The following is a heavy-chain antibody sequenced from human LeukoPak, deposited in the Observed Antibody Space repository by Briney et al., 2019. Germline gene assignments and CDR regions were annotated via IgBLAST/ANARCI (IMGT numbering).Heavy chain of an antibody. Sequence: GGSLILSCAASGFTFSSYAMSWVRQAPGKGLEWVSAISGSCSRTYYADSVKGRFTISSDNSNNTLYLQMNSLRAEDTAVYYCAKSGGWFGENGPFDSWGQGTLVTVSS. V-gene: IGHV3-23*01. CDR2: ISGSCSRT. CDR1: GFTFSSYA. CDR3: AKSGGWFGENGPFDS. D-gene: IGHD3-10*01. J-gene: IGHJ4*02.